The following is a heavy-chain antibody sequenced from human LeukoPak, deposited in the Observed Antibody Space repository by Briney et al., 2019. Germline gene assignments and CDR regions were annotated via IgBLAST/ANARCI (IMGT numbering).Heavy chain of an antibody. CDR2: IYYSGSA. V-gene: IGHV4-39*01. CDR1: GGSISSSSYY. J-gene: IGHJ4*02. D-gene: IGHD6-6*01. CDR3: ARWFGAARDFDY. Sequence: PSETLSLTCTVSGGSISSSSYYWGWIRQPPGKGLEWIGSIYYSGSAYYNPSLKSRVTISVDTSKNQFSLKLSSVTAAGTAVYYCARWFGAARDFDYWGQGTLVTVSS.